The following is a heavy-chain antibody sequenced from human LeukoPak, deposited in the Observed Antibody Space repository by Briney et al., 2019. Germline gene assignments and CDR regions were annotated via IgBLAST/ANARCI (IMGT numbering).Heavy chain of an antibody. D-gene: IGHD3-22*01. CDR3: ARGRHDITMIVVVMTSVSYYLDV. CDR2: INPSGST. V-gene: IGHV4-34*01. J-gene: IGHJ6*03. Sequence: SETLSLTCAVYGGSFSGYHWTWIRQSPGKGLEWVGDINPSGSTYYNPSLKSRLTISVDTSKNQFSLKLRSVTAADTAVYYCARGRHDITMIVVVMTSVSYYLDVWGKGTTVTVS. CDR1: GGSFSGYH.